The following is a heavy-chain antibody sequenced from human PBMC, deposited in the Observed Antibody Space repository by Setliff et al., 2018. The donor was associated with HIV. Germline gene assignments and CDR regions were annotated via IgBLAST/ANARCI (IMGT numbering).Heavy chain of an antibody. V-gene: IGHV1-69*05. CDR2: IIPIFGTA. Sequence: SVKVSCKASGYDFSSYSMMWVRQTPGQGLEWMGGIIPIFGTANYAQKFQGRVTITTDESTSTVYMDLSSLRSEDTAVYYCASPSFGDVDYYYGMDVWGQGTTVTV. CDR1: GYDFSSYS. J-gene: IGHJ6*02. CDR3: ASPSFGDVDYYYGMDV. D-gene: IGHD3-10*01.